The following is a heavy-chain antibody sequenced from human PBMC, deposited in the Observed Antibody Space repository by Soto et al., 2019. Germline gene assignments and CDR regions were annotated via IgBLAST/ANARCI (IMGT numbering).Heavy chain of an antibody. D-gene: IGHD3-22*01. Sequence: QVQLVQSGAEVRKPGASVKVSCKASGYTFTNYGITWVRQAPGQGPEWMGWISTFDDNTNYAQKFQGRVSMTTDTSTRTAYMDLRGLRADDTAVYYCARLVTTRFYMDVWGKGTTVSVSS. CDR2: ISTFDDNT. J-gene: IGHJ6*03. V-gene: IGHV1-18*01. CDR1: GYTFTNYG. CDR3: ARLVTTRFYMDV.